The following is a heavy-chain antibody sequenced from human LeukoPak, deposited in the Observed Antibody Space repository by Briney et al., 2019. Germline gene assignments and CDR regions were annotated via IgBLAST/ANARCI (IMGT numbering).Heavy chain of an antibody. CDR1: RFPLRNYS. V-gene: IGHV3-21*01. CDR2: ISSSSSYI. Sequence: PGGSLRLACGASRFPLRNYSMDWVPQASTKVLEGVSSISSSSSYIYYADSVKGRFTISRDNAKNSLYLQMNSLRAEDTAVYYCARAVYCGGDCDPPHLVYWGQGNLVTVSS. D-gene: IGHD2-21*02. CDR3: ARAVYCGGDCDPPHLVY. J-gene: IGHJ4*02.